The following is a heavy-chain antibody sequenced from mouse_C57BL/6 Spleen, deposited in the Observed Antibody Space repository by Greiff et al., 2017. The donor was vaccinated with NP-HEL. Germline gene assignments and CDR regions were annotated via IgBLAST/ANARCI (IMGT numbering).Heavy chain of an antibody. CDR3: ARTGTRGAWFAY. J-gene: IGHJ3*01. CDR2: INPSNGGT. Sequence: QVQLQQSGTELVKPGASVKLSCKASGYTFTSYWMHWVKQRPGQGLEWIGNINPSNGGTNYNEKFKSKATLTVDKSSSTAYMQLSSLTSEDSAVYYCARTGTRGAWFAYWGQGTLVTVSA. V-gene: IGHV1-53*01. D-gene: IGHD4-1*01. CDR1: GYTFTSYW.